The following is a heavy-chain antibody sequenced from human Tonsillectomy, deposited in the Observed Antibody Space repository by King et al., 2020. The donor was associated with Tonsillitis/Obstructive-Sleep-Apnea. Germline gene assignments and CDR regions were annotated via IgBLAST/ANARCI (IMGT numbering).Heavy chain of an antibody. J-gene: IGHJ4*02. CDR1: GYSFTSYW. V-gene: IGHV5-51*01. D-gene: IGHD2-2*01. CDR2: IYPGDSDT. CDR3: ARRDYCSSTSCPYYFDY. Sequence: QLVQSGAEVKKPGESLKISCKGSGYSFTSYWIGWVRQMPGKGLEWMGIIYPGDSDTRYSPSFQGQVTISADKSISTAYLQWSSLKASDTAMYYCARRDYCSSTSCPYYFDYWGQGTLVTVSS.